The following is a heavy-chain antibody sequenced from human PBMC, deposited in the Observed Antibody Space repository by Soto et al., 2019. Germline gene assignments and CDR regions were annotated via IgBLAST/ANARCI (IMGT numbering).Heavy chain of an antibody. CDR1: GFTFDDYA. J-gene: IGHJ4*02. Sequence: PGGSLRLSCAASGFTFDDYAMHWVRQAPGKGLEWVSYITGGSSSTNYPDSVKGRFSISRDNAQNSLYLQMNSLRAEDTAVYFCARGRKVGITGYYFDYWGQGTLVTVSS. CDR2: ITGGSSST. D-gene: IGHD1-26*01. CDR3: ARGRKVGITGYYFDY. V-gene: IGHV3-11*06.